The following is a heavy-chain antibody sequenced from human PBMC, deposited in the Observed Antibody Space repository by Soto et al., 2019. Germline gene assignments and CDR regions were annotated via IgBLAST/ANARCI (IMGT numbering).Heavy chain of an antibody. CDR1: GGSISSYY. CDR3: ARDRYTSAWYYYGMDV. Sequence: SETLSLTCTVSGGSISSYYWSWIRQPPGKGLEWIGYIYYSGSTNYNPSLKSRVTISVDTSKNQFSLKLSSVTAADTAVYYCARDRYTSAWYYYGMDVWGQGTTVTVSS. J-gene: IGHJ6*02. D-gene: IGHD6-19*01. V-gene: IGHV4-59*01. CDR2: IYYSGST.